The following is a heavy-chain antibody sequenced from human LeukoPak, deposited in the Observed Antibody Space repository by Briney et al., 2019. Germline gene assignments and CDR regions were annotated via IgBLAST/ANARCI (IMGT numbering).Heavy chain of an antibody. V-gene: IGHV3-21*04. CDR2: ITASSTDT. D-gene: IGHD2-15*01. CDR3: ANLAPYCSGGSCPY. J-gene: IGHJ4*02. Sequence: GGSLRLSCTASGFSVSTYPMAWVRQAPGKGLQWVSTITASSTDTFYADSVKGRFTISRDNAKNSLYLQMNSLRADDTALYYCANLAPYCSGGSCPYWGQGTLVTVSS. CDR1: GFSVSTYP.